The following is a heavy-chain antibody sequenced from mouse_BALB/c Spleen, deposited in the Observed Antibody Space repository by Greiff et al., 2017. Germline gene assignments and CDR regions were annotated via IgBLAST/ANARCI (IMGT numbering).Heavy chain of an antibody. CDR1: GFTFSSYG. D-gene: IGHD3-3*01. CDR2: ISSGGSYT. Sequence: EVKLVESGGDLVKPGGSLKLSCAASGFTFSSYGMSWVRQTPDKRLEWVATISSGGSYTYYPDSVKGRFTISRDNAKNTLYLQMSSLKSEDTAMYYCARQEGPLDYWGQGTTRTVSS. CDR3: ARQEGPLDY. V-gene: IGHV5-6*01. J-gene: IGHJ2*01.